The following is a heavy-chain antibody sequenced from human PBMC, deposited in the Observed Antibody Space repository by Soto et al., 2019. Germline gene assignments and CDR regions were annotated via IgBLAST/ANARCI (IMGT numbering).Heavy chain of an antibody. D-gene: IGHD6-19*01. J-gene: IGHJ4*02. V-gene: IGHV2-5*02. CDR1: GFSFNTRGVG. Sequence: QITLKESGPSLIKPTQTLALTCTFSGFSFNTRGVGVAWIRQPPGKTLEWLAVIYWDNDRRYRPSLTDRLSITKDLATKQVVLTMTNVDPVGTGTYYCAHLVPGPLSFAYWGQGALVTVSS. CDR2: IYWDNDR. CDR3: AHLVPGPLSFAY.